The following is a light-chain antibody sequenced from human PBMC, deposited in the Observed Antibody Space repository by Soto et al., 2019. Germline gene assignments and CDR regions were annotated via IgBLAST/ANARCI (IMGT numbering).Light chain of an antibody. CDR3: CAYAATYTYV. Sequence: QSALTQPASVSGSPGQSITISFTGTSSDVGKYNLVSWYQQRPGKAPKVMILQGYKRPSGVSNRFSGSKFGNTASLTISGLQAEDEAEYYCCAYAATYTYVFGTGTKVTVL. J-gene: IGLJ1*01. V-gene: IGLV2-23*01. CDR1: SSDVGKYNL. CDR2: QGY.